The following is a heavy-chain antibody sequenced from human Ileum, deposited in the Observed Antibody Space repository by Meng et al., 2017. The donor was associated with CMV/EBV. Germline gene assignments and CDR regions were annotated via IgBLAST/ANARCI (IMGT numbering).Heavy chain of an antibody. Sequence: VQLVGSGGGVVPPGGSLRLSCAASEFTFGSYGMHGVRQAPGKGLGWVAFIHYDGSEKYYGDSVKGRFTISRDNSKNTVFLQMKSLRTEDTAVYFCAKDRFSSSSTIDYWGQGTLVTVSS. CDR1: EFTFGSYG. J-gene: IGHJ4*02. D-gene: IGHD6-6*01. CDR2: IHYDGSEK. CDR3: AKDRFSSSSTIDY. V-gene: IGHV3-30*02.